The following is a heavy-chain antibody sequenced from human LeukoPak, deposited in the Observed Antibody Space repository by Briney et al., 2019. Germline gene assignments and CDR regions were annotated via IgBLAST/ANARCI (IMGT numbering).Heavy chain of an antibody. Sequence: GGSLRLSCAASGFTFSSYAMSWVRQAPGMELHWVSAISRSGDSTYYADSVKGRFTISRDNSKNTLYLQMNSLRAEDTAVYFCAKYVVGGSTYYFDYWGQGTLVSVSS. V-gene: IGHV3-23*01. CDR2: ISRSGDST. CDR3: AKYVVGGSTYYFDY. J-gene: IGHJ4*02. D-gene: IGHD2-2*01. CDR1: GFTFSSYA.